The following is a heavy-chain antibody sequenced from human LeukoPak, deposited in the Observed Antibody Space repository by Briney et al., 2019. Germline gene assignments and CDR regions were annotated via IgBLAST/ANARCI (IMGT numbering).Heavy chain of an antibody. CDR2: IYHSGRT. D-gene: IGHD6-19*01. CDR3: ARDSSSGWSYTDAFDI. J-gene: IGHJ3*02. Sequence: SETLSLTCTVSGYSISSGYYWGWIRQPPGKGLEWIGIIYHSGRTDYNPSLKSRVTISGDTSKNQFSLKLSSVTAADTAVYYCARDSSSGWSYTDAFDIWGQGTMVTVSS. V-gene: IGHV4-38-2*02. CDR1: GYSISSGYY.